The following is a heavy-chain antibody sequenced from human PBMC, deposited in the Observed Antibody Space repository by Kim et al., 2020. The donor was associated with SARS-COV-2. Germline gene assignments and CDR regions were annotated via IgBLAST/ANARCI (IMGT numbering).Heavy chain of an antibody. CDR1: GDSITDNGYY. D-gene: IGHD1-26*01. Sequence: SETLSLTCTVSGDSITDNGYYWSWFRQHPGEGLEYVGYIYYSGATYYNPSLKGRVTISVDTSKNQFSLEVRSVTAADTAVYYCARRSGGYSNDYWGQGIL. CDR3: ARRSGGYSNDY. CDR2: IYYSGAT. J-gene: IGHJ4*02. V-gene: IGHV4-31*03.